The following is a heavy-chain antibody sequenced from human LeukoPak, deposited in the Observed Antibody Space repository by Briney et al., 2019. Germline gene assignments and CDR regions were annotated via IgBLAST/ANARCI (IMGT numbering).Heavy chain of an antibody. D-gene: IGHD3-10*01. J-gene: IGHJ5*02. V-gene: IGHV4-34*01. Sequence: SETLSLTCVVYGGSFSGYYWSWIRQPPGKGLEWIGEINHSGSTNYNPSLKSRVTISVDTSKNQFSLKLSSVTAADTAVYYCARVSHYYGSGSYFWSDPWGQGTLVTVSS. CDR3: ARVSHYYGSGSYFWSDP. CDR2: INHSGST. CDR1: GGSFSGYY.